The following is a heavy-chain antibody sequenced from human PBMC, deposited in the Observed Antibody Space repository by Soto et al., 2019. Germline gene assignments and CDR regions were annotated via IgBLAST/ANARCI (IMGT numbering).Heavy chain of an antibody. CDR2: IIPLFGTA. Sequence: QVQLVQSGADVKKPGSSVKVSCKASGGTFNIYSISWVRQAPGQGLEWTGGIIPLFGTAYYAQEFQGRVTITADESTSTAYMELSSLRSEDTAVYFCARGASTHYYDSSGYYKGPLDYWGQGTLVTVSS. V-gene: IGHV1-69*01. CDR1: GGTFNIYS. J-gene: IGHJ4*02. CDR3: ARGASTHYYDSSGYYKGPLDY. D-gene: IGHD3-22*01.